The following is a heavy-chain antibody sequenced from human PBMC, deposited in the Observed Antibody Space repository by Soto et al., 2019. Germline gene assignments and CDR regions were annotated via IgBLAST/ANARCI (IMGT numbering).Heavy chain of an antibody. CDR1: GGTFSSYA. Sequence: QVQLVQSGAEVKKPGSSVRVSCKASGGTFSSYAISWVRQAPGQGLEWMGGIIPIFGTENYAQKFQGRVTITADESTSTAYMELSSLRSEDTAVYYCARDRIAGSKYYYGMDDWGQGTTVTVSS. D-gene: IGHD6-13*01. CDR2: IIPIFGTE. J-gene: IGHJ6*02. CDR3: ARDRIAGSKYYYGMDD. V-gene: IGHV1-69*01.